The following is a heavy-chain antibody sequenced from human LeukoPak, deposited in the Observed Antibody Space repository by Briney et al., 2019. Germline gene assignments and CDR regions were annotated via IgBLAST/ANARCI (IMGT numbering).Heavy chain of an antibody. CDR2: IYNSGST. CDR3: ARRSNPPGRIDH. J-gene: IGHJ4*02. CDR1: GFTFGYNY. V-gene: IGHV3-66*04. D-gene: IGHD1-14*01. Sequence: GGPLRLSCAASGFTFGYNYMTWVRQAPGKGLEWVAAIYNSGSTYYADSVKGRFTTSRDNSKNTMYLQMNSLKGEDTAVYYCARRSNPPGRIDHWGQGTLVTVSS.